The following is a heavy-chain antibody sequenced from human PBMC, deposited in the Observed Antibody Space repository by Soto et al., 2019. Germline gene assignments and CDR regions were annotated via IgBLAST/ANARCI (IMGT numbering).Heavy chain of an antibody. CDR1: GGSFSGYY. CDR3: IVVVPAANYYYGMDV. Sequence: QVQLQQWGAGLLKPSETLSLTCAVYGGSFSGYYWSWIRQPPGKGLEWIGEINHSGSTNYNPSLKSRVTISVDTSKTQFSLKLSSVTAADTAVPRDIVVVPAANYYYGMDVWGQGTTVTVSS. V-gene: IGHV4-34*01. D-gene: IGHD2-2*01. J-gene: IGHJ6*02. CDR2: INHSGST.